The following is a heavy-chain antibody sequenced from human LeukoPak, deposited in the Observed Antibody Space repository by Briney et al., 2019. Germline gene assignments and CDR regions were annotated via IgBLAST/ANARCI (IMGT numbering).Heavy chain of an antibody. Sequence: GGSLRLSCAASGFTFSSYAMSWVRQAPGKGLEWVSAISGSGGSTYYADSVKGRFTISRDNSKNPLYLQMNSLRAEDTAVYYCARGSKGYYFDYWGQGTLVTVSS. V-gene: IGHV3-23*01. CDR1: GFTFSSYA. CDR2: ISGSGGST. CDR3: ARGSKGYYFDY. J-gene: IGHJ4*02.